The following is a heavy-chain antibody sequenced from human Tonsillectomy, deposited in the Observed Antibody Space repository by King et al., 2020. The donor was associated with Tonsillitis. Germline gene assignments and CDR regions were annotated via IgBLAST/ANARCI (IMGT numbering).Heavy chain of an antibody. CDR2: INWNNGTM. CDR1: GFTFDDYA. J-gene: IGHJ4*02. CDR3: VKGRGSWGGDYFDY. D-gene: IGHD1-26*01. Sequence: VQLVESGGGLVQPGRSLRLSCAASGFTFDDYAMHWVRQAPGKGLEWVAGINWNNGTMGYADSVKGRFTISMDNAKNSLYLQMNSLRAEDTAFYYCVKGRGSWGGDYFDYWGQGTLVTVSS. V-gene: IGHV3-9*01.